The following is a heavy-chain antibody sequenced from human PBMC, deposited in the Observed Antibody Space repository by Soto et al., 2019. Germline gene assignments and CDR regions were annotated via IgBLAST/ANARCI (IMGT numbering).Heavy chain of an antibody. CDR3: AKAPTYYYDSSGYYFDY. V-gene: IGHV3-23*01. Sequence: GGSLRLSCAASGFTFSSYAMSWVRQAPGKGLEWVSAISGSGGSTYYADSVKGRFTISRDNSKNTLYLQMNSLRAEDTAVYYCAKAPTYYYDSSGYYFDYWGQGTLVTVSS. J-gene: IGHJ4*02. CDR2: ISGSGGST. D-gene: IGHD3-22*01. CDR1: GFTFSSYA.